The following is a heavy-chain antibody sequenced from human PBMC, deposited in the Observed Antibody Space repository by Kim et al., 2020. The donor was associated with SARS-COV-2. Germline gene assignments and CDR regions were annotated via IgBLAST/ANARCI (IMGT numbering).Heavy chain of an antibody. Sequence: GESLKISCKGSGYSFTSYWIGWVRQMPGKGLEWMGIIYPGDSDTRYSPSFQGQVTISADKSISTAYLQWSSLKASDTAMYYCARLRSSGWYLGYGMDVWGQGTTVTVPS. CDR1: GYSFTSYW. V-gene: IGHV5-51*01. J-gene: IGHJ6*02. CDR3: ARLRSSGWYLGYGMDV. D-gene: IGHD6-19*01. CDR2: IYPGDSDT.